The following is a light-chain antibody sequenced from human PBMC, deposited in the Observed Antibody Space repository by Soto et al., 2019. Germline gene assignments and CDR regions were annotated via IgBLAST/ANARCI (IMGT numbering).Light chain of an antibody. Sequence: EIVLTQSPGTLSLSPGERATLSCRASQSVNSDYVAWYQQKPGQAPRLLIYAASSRATGIPARFSGSGSGTDFTLTITSLEPEDFAVYYCQQYGGSPFTFGPGTKVDI. CDR1: QSVNSDY. CDR2: AAS. CDR3: QQYGGSPFT. J-gene: IGKJ3*01. V-gene: IGKV3-20*01.